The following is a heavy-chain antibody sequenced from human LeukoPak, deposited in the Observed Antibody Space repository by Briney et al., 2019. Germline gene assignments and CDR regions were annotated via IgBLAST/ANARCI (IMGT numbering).Heavy chain of an antibody. Sequence: PGGSLRLSCAASGFTFSSYAMSWVRQAPGKGLEWVSAISGSGGSTYYADSVKGRFTISRDNSKNTLYLQMNSLRAEDTAVYYCAKDLEPDADYGGNHYYYYGMDVWGQGTTVTVSS. CDR3: AKDLEPDADYGGNHYYYYGMDV. D-gene: IGHD4-23*01. CDR2: ISGSGGST. V-gene: IGHV3-23*01. J-gene: IGHJ6*02. CDR1: GFTFSSYA.